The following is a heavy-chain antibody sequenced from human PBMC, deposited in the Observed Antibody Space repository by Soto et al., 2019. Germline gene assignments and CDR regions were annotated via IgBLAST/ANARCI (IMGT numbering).Heavy chain of an antibody. V-gene: IGHV3-48*01. J-gene: IGHJ6*03. Sequence: GGSLRLSCAASGFTFSSYSMNWVRQAPGKGLEWVSYISSSSTIYYADSVKGRFTISRDNAKNSPYLQMNSLRAEDTAVYYCAREHYYDILTGYYEDYYYYYMDVWGKGTTVTVSS. CDR3: AREHYYDILTGYYEDYYYYYMDV. CDR2: ISSSSTI. CDR1: GFTFSSYS. D-gene: IGHD3-9*01.